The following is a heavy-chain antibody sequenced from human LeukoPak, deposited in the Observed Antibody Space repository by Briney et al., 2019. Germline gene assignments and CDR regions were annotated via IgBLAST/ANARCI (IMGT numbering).Heavy chain of an antibody. CDR3: ARGGSRHIDY. J-gene: IGHJ4*02. CDR1: GFTFSSYW. Sequence: GGSLRLCCAAGGFTFSSYWVQWVRQARGGGVVWVSRINSDGSSTSCADLVKGLFTISRDNAKNTLYLQMNSLRAEDTAVYYCARGGSRHIDYWGRGTMVTVSS. V-gene: IGHV3-74*01. CDR2: INSDGSST. D-gene: IGHD6-19*01.